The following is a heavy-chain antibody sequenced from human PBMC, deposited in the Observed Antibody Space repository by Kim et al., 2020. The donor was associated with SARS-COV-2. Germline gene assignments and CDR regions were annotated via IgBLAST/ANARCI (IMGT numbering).Heavy chain of an antibody. CDR1: GYTFTSYG. CDR3: ARVGGEIGTYYDYVWGSYSWFDP. D-gene: IGHD3-16*01. J-gene: IGHJ5*02. CDR2: ISAYNGNT. V-gene: IGHV1-18*01. Sequence: ASVKVSCKASGYTFTSYGISWVRQAPGQGLEWMGWISAYNGNTNYAQKLQGRVTMTTDTSTSTAYMELRSLRSDDTAVYYCARVGGEIGTYYDYVWGSYSWFDPWGQGTLVTVSS.